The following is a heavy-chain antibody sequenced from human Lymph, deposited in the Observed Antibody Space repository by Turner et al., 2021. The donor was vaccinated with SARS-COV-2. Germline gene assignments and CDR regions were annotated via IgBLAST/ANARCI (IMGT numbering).Heavy chain of an antibody. CDR3: ARDLGTYGMDV. Sequence: EVQLVETGGGWIQPGGSLRLSCAASGIIVSRNYMNWVRQAPGKGLDWVSVIYSGGTTYYADSVKGRFTISRDNSKNTLYLQMNSLRVEDTAVYYCARDLGTYGMDVWGQGTTVTVSS. J-gene: IGHJ6*02. CDR2: IYSGGTT. CDR1: GIIVSRNY. V-gene: IGHV3-53*02. D-gene: IGHD6-13*01.